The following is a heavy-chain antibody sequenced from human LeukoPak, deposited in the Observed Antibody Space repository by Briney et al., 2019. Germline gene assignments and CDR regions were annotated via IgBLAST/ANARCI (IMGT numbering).Heavy chain of an antibody. CDR1: GGSISSYY. Sequence: SETLSLTCTVSGGSISSYYWNWIRQPAGKGLEWIGSIYYSGSTYYNPSLKSRVTISVDTSKNQFSLKLSSVTAADTAVYYCARVVDSMVETASYFDYWGQGTLVTVSS. V-gene: IGHV4-4*07. CDR3: ARVVDSMVETASYFDY. CDR2: IYYSGST. J-gene: IGHJ4*02. D-gene: IGHD2-15*01.